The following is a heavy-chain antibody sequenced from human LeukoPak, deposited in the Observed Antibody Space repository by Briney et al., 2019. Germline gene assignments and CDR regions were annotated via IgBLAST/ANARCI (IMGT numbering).Heavy chain of an antibody. Sequence: GGSLRLSCAASGFTFSTYAMSWVRQAPGKGLEWVSAISGSGGSTYYADSVKGRFTISRDNSKNTLYLQMNSLRAEDTAVYYCAKDVRNSFAAYGMDVWGQGTTVTVSS. D-gene: IGHD2-21*01. CDR2: ISGSGGST. CDR3: AKDVRNSFAAYGMDV. CDR1: GFTFSTYA. J-gene: IGHJ6*02. V-gene: IGHV3-23*01.